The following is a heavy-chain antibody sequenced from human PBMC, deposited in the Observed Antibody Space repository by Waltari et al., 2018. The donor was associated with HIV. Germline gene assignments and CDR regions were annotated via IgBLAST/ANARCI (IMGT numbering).Heavy chain of an antibody. CDR3: VKEHQYSHTWYSYYGMDV. Sequence: EVQLLESGGGLVQPGGSLRLSCAASGFTFSHYAMSWFRQAPGKGLEWVSAISGSAYSTYYAESVKGRFTISRDNSKNKLYLQMNSLRAEDTAVYFCVKEHQYSHTWYSYYGMDVWGQGTTVTVSS. D-gene: IGHD6-13*01. V-gene: IGHV3-23*01. CDR2: ISGSAYST. J-gene: IGHJ6*02. CDR1: GFTFSHYA.